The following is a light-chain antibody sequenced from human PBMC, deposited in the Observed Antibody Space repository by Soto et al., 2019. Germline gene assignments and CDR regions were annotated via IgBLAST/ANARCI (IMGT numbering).Light chain of an antibody. CDR1: SSDLGTFNL. CDR3: CSYAGTNTYV. CDR2: EVN. V-gene: IGLV2-23*02. J-gene: IGLJ1*01. Sequence: QSVLTQPASVSGSPGQSITISCTGSSSDLGTFNLVSWYQQHPGKAPKLLIYEVNGRPSGVSNRFSGSKSGTTASLTISGLQTEDEADYFCCSYAGTNTYVFGRGTKVSV.